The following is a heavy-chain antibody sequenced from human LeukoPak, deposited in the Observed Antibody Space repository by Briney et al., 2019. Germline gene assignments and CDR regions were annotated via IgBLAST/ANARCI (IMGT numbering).Heavy chain of an antibody. CDR1: GYTFTSYG. V-gene: IGHV1-18*04. Sequence: ASVTVSCKASGYTFTSYGISWVRQAPGQGLEWMGWISAYNGNTNYAQKLQGRVTMTTDTSTSTAYMELRSLRSDDTAVYYCARDQWSYDILTGYYPDFDYWGQGTLVTVSS. CDR3: ARDQWSYDILTGYYPDFDY. CDR2: ISAYNGNT. D-gene: IGHD3-9*01. J-gene: IGHJ4*02.